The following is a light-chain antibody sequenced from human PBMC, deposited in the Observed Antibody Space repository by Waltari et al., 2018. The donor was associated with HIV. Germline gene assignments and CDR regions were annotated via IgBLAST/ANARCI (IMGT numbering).Light chain of an antibody. CDR1: SSDVGGYKY. CDR2: EVN. V-gene: IGLV2-8*01. J-gene: IGLJ2*01. Sequence: QSALTQPPSASGSPGQSVTISCTGTSSDVGGYKYVSWYQQHPGKAPKLMIYEVNKRPSGVPDRFFGSKSGNTASLTVSVLQAEDEADYYCSSYADNNSVLFGGGTKVTVL. CDR3: SSYADNNSVL.